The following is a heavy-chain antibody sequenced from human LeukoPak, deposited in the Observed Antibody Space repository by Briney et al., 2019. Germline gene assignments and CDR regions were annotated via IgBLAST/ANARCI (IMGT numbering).Heavy chain of an antibody. CDR2: IYYSGST. D-gene: IGHD3-22*01. CDR1: GGSISSSSYY. J-gene: IGHJ1*01. Sequence: SETLSLTCTVSGGSISSSSYYWGWIRQPPGKGLEWIGSIYYSGSTYYNPSLKSRVTISVDTSKNQFSLKLSSVTAADTAVYYCARDSSGYYYTEYFQHWGQGTLVTVSS. V-gene: IGHV4-39*07. CDR3: ARDSSGYYYTEYFQH.